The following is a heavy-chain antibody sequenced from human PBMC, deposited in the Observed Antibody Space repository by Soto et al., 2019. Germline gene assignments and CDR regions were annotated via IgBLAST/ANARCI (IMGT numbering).Heavy chain of an antibody. D-gene: IGHD3-3*01. V-gene: IGHV4-30-2*01. CDR2: IYHSGST. CDR1: GGSISSGGYS. Sequence: PSETLSLTCAVSGGSISSGGYSWSWIRQPPGKGLEWIGYIYHSGSTYYNPSLKSRVTISVDRSKNQFSLKLSSVTAADTAVYYCARGNYTYYDFWSGYHTNWEDPRDYYGIDVCGQGPTVTVSS. CDR3: ARGNYTYYDFWSGYHTNWEDPRDYYGIDV. J-gene: IGHJ6*02.